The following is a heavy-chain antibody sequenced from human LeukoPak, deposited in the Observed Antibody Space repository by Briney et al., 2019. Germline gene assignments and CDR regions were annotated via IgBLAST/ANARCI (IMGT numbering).Heavy chain of an antibody. J-gene: IGHJ4*02. CDR1: GFTFSTYG. D-gene: IGHD3-10*01. V-gene: IGHV3-23*01. CDR2: NSGSGDST. Sequence: GGSLRLSCAGSGFTFSTYGMSWVRQAPNKGLEWLSTNSGSGDSTYYADSVKGRFTISRDNSKNTLFLQMNSLRAEDTAIYYCAKWQYYGSGDDYWGQGTLVTVSS. CDR3: AKWQYYGSGDDY.